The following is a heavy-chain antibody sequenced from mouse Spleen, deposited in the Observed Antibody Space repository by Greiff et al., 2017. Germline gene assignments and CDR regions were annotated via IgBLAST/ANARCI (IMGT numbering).Heavy chain of an antibody. CDR2: INSNGGST. CDR3: ARDYDGYFDY. J-gene: IGHJ2*01. V-gene: IGHV5-6-3*01. D-gene: IGHD2-3*01. CDR1: GFTFSSYG. Sequence: EVQGVESGGGLVQPGGSLKLSCAASGFTFSSYGMSWVRQTPDKRLELVATINSNGGSTYYPDSVKGRFTISRDNAKNTLYLQMSSLKSEDTAMYYCARDYDGYFDYWGQGTTLTVSS.